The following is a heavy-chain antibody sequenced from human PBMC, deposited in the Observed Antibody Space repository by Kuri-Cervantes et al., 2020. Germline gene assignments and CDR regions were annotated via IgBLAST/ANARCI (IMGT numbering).Heavy chain of an antibody. CDR1: GFIFDDYA. V-gene: IGHV3-9*01. CDR2: ISWNSGSI. D-gene: IGHD3-10*01. CDR3: MGVTMVRGVIIRPRDY. Sequence: GGSLRLSCAASGFIFDDYAMHWVRQAPGKGLEWVSGISWNSGSIGYADSVKGRFTISRDNAKNSLYLQMNSLRAEDTALYYCMGVTMVRGVIIRPRDYWGQGTLVTVSS. J-gene: IGHJ4*02.